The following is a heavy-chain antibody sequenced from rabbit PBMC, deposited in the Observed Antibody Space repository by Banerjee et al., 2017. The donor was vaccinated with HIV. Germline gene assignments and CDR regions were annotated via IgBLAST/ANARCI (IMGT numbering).Heavy chain of an antibody. CDR3: ARGNANAAGYADAVFSL. CDR1: GFSFSSGYY. Sequence: QEQLEESGGDLVKPEGSLTLTCTASGFSFSSGYYMCWVRQAPGKGLEWIGCIYTGIGSTYYASWVKGRFTISKTSSTTVTLQMTSLTAADTATYFCARGNANAAGYADAVFSLRGPGTLVTVS. CDR2: IYTGIGST. V-gene: IGHV1S45*01. J-gene: IGHJ4*01. D-gene: IGHD6-1*01.